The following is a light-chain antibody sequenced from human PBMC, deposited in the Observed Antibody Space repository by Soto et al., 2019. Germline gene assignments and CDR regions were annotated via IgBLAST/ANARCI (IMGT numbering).Light chain of an antibody. V-gene: IGKV3-11*01. CDR1: QSFRGL. Sequence: EVVLTQSPVTLSLSPGERATLSCRASQSFRGLLAWYQQKPGQAPRLLIYDAYNRATGIPPRFSGSGSGTDFTLTISRLEPEDFAVYYCQRYSSSRTFGQGTKVDI. CDR2: DAY. J-gene: IGKJ1*01. CDR3: QRYSSSRT.